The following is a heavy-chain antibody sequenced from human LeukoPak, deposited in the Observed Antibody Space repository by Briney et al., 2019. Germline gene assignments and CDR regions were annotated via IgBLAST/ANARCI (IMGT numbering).Heavy chain of an antibody. V-gene: IGHV6-1*01. CDR1: GDNVSNNSAA. CDR2: TYYRSKWYN. CDR3: VGAAAGGWFFQH. D-gene: IGHD6-13*01. J-gene: IGHJ1*01. Sequence: SQTPSLTCAISGDNVSNNSAAWNWIRQSPSRGLEWLGRTYYRSKWYNDYALSVKSRITINPDTSKNQFSLHLNSVTPDDTAVYYCVGAAAGGWFFQHWGQGTLVTVSS.